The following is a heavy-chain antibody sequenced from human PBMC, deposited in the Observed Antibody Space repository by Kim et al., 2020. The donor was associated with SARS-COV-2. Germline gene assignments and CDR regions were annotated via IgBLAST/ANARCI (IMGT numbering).Heavy chain of an antibody. D-gene: IGHD3-22*01. J-gene: IGHJ3*02. CDR1: GYTFTSYG. CDR3: ARDKDPRITMIIGDAFDI. CDR2: ISAYNGNT. V-gene: IGHV1-18*01. Sequence: ASVKVSCKASGYTFTSYGISWVRQAPGQGLEWMGWISAYNGNTNYAQKLQGRVTMTTDTSTSTAYMELRSLRSDDTAVYYCARDKDPRITMIIGDAFDIWGQGTMVTVSS.